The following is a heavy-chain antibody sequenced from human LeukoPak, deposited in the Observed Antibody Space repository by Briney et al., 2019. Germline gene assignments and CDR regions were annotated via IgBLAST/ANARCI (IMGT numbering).Heavy chain of an antibody. CDR1: GGSISSYY. V-gene: IGHV4-59*01. D-gene: IGHD6-13*01. CDR2: IYHSGRT. CDR3: ARVMLRAAAGTAGFDP. J-gene: IGHJ5*02. Sequence: SPSETLSLTCTVSGGSISSYYWSWIRQPPGKGLEWIGYIYHSGRTYYNPSLKSRVTISVDTSKNQFSLKLSSVTAADTAVYYCARVMLRAAAGTAGFDPWGQGTLVTVSS.